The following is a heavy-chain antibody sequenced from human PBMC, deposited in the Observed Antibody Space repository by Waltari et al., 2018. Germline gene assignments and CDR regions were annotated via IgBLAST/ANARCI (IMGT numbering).Heavy chain of an antibody. V-gene: IGHV1-8*01. CDR3: ARGSRLGSGTFFPTATDN. J-gene: IGHJ4*02. CDR2: MNPNGGNT. D-gene: IGHD3-10*01. CDR1: GYTLRPYE. Sequence: QVQLVQSGAEVKEHGASVKVPSKASGYTLRPYEDNWVRQATGQGLEGMGLMNPNGGNTGYAPNFQGRVTITRDTSISTAYMELSSLRSDDTAVYYCARGSRLGSGTFFPTATDNCAQGTPVTVSS.